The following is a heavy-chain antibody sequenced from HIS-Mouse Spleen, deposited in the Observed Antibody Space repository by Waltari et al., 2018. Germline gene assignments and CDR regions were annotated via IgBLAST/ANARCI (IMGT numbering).Heavy chain of an antibody. V-gene: IGHV3-30*18. CDR1: GFPFRRYG. Sequence: QVQLVESGGGVVQPGRSLRLSCAASGFPFRRYGLHWVRQAPGKGLEWVAVISYDGSNKYYADSVKGRFTISRDNSKNTLYLQMNSLRAEDTAVYYCAKDRLYDSSGYYFDAFDIWGQGTMVTVSS. D-gene: IGHD3-22*01. J-gene: IGHJ3*02. CDR3: AKDRLYDSSGYYFDAFDI. CDR2: ISYDGSNK.